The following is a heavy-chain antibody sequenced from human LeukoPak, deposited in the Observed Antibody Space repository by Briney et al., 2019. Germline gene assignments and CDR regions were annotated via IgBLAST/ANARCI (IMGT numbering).Heavy chain of an antibody. CDR3: ARASNYYGSGSFDY. V-gene: IGHV4-59*01. Sequence: SETLPLTCTVSGGSISSYYWSWIRQPPGKGLEWIGYIYYSGSTNYNPSLKSRVTISVDTSKNQFSLKLSSVTAADTAVYYCARASNYYGSGSFDYWGQGTLVTVSS. D-gene: IGHD3-10*01. CDR2: IYYSGST. J-gene: IGHJ4*02. CDR1: GGSISSYY.